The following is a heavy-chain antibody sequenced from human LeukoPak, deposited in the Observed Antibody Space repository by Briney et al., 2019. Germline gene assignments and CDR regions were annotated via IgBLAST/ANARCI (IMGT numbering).Heavy chain of an antibody. CDR1: GGTFSSYA. V-gene: IGHV1-69*13. Sequence: SVKVSCKASGGTFSSYAISWVRQAPGQGLEWMGGIIPIFGTANYAQKFQGRVTITADESTSTAYMELSSLRSEDTAVYYCARVDGYDGSDAFDIWGQGTMVTVSS. CDR3: ARVDGYDGSDAFDI. J-gene: IGHJ3*02. CDR2: IIPIFGTA. D-gene: IGHD5-12*01.